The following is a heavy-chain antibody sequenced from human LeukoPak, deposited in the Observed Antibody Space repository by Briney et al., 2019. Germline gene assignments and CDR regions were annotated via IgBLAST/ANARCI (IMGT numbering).Heavy chain of an antibody. CDR3: LRGFPRSTAGDY. CDR2: ISAAGGST. J-gene: IGHJ4*02. V-gene: IGHV3-64*01. D-gene: IGHD2-8*02. Sequence: GGSLRLSCAASGFTLSDYAIHWVRQTPGKRLEYVSAISAAGGSTYYGNSVMGRFTVTRDNSKNTVYLQMGGLRTEDTGIYYCLRGFPRSTAGDYWGQGTLVTVSS. CDR1: GFTLSDYA.